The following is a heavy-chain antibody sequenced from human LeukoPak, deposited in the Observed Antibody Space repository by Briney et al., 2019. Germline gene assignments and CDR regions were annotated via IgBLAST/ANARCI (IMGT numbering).Heavy chain of an antibody. CDR3: ATSYEAKVAPFDP. Sequence: SETLSLTCTVSGVSFSSFQWSWIRQSPVRGLEWIGNIHMTGRTDYNPSLKSRVTISVDTSKSQFSLLLKSVSAADTALYFCATSYEAKVAPFDPLGQGILVTVSS. J-gene: IGHJ5*02. D-gene: IGHD3-3*01. CDR2: IHMTGRT. V-gene: IGHV4-4*08. CDR1: GVSFSSFQ.